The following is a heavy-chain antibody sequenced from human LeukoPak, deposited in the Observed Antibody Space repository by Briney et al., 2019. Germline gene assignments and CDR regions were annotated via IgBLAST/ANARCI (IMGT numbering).Heavy chain of an antibody. CDR3: ARENGMAPPDY. D-gene: IGHD5-24*01. CDR1: GFTFSSYS. V-gene: IGHV3-21*01. J-gene: IGHJ4*02. CDR2: ITSSSTYI. Sequence: PGGSLRLSCAASGFTFSSYSMNWVRQAPGKGLEWVSSITSSSTYIYYADSVKGRFTISRDNAKNSLYLQMNRLRAEDTAVYYCARENGMAPPDYWGQGTLVTVSS.